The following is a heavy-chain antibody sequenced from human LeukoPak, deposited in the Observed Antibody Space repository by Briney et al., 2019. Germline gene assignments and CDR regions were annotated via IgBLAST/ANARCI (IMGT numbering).Heavy chain of an antibody. CDR3: AKEGSSWSTFDY. CDR1: GFTFNDYA. J-gene: IGHJ4*02. D-gene: IGHD6-13*01. Sequence: GGSLRLSCATSGFTFNDYAMYWVRQAPGKGLEWVSGISWNSRSIAYADSVKGRFTISRDNAKNSLYPQMNSLRAEDMALYYCAKEGSSWSTFDYWGQGTLVTVSS. V-gene: IGHV3-9*03. CDR2: ISWNSRSI.